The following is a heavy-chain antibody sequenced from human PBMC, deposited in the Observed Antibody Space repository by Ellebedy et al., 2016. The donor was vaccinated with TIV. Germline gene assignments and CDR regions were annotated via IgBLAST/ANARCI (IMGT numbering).Heavy chain of an antibody. CDR3: ARGGGTVSPPDY. J-gene: IGHJ4*02. CDR2: INPNSGGT. V-gene: IGHV1-2*02. CDR1: VYTFTGYY. Sequence: ASVTVSCXASVYTFTGYYMHWVRQAPGQGLEWMGWINPNSGGTNYAQKFQGRVTMTTDTSTSTAYMELRSLRSDDTAVYYCARGGGTVSPPDYWGQGTLVTVSS. D-gene: IGHD4-17*01.